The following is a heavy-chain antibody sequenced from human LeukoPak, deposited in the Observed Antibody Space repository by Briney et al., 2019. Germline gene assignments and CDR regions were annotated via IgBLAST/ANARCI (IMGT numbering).Heavy chain of an antibody. CDR2: MNPNSGNT. Sequence: ASVKVSCKASGYTFTSYDINWVRQATGQGLEWMGWMNPNSGNTGYAQKFQGRVTITADESTSTAYMELSSLRSEDTAVYYCARELGIAVAGRKKNWFDPWGQGTLVTVSS. CDR3: ARELGIAVAGRKKNWFDP. V-gene: IGHV1-8*01. D-gene: IGHD6-19*01. CDR1: GYTFTSYD. J-gene: IGHJ5*02.